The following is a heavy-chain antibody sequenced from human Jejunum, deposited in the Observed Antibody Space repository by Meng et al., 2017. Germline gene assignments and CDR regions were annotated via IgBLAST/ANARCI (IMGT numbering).Heavy chain of an antibody. V-gene: IGHV4-59*03. Sequence: SELLSLTCTVSGASLEGYYWNWARQLPGKGLEYIGHIHHFGRPYYNLALESRFTISLDAYRNQHSLKVNSVTPADTAVYYFKRIGCSYEPPADYWGQGTLVTVSS. CDR3: KRIGCSYEPPADY. CDR2: IHHFGRP. D-gene: IGHD5-18*01. J-gene: IGHJ4*02. CDR1: GASLEGYY.